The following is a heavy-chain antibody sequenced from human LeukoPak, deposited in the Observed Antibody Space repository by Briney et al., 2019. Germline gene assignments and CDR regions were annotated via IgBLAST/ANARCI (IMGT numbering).Heavy chain of an antibody. V-gene: IGHV3-23*01. J-gene: IGHJ4*02. CDR3: AKDRLPETYYGSGGNDY. CDR2: IRSSADST. Sequence: GGSLRLYCAASGFSFSSYAMNWVRQATGKGLEWVSCIRSSADSTYYADSVKGRFTISRDNSKNTLFLQINSLRAEDTAVYYCAKDRLPETYYGSGGNDYWGQGTLVTVSS. D-gene: IGHD3-10*01. CDR1: GFSFSSYA.